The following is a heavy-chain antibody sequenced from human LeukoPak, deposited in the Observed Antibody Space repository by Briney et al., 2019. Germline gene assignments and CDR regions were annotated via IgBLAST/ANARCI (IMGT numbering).Heavy chain of an antibody. J-gene: IGHJ4*02. CDR1: GGSISSYY. CDR3: ARVARWGYYFDY. Sequence: SETLSLTCTVSGGSISSYYWSWIPQPPGKGLEWIGYIYHSGTTYYNPSLKSRVTISIDRSKNQFSLKLSSVTAADTAVYYCARVARWGYYFDYWGQGTLVTVSS. V-gene: IGHV4-59*12. CDR2: IYHSGTT. D-gene: IGHD1-26*01.